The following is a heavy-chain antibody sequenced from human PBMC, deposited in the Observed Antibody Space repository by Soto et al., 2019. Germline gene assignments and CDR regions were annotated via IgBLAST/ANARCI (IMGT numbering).Heavy chain of an antibody. D-gene: IGHD2-15*01. CDR3: AREHKVVNDFEF. CDR2: IYSSGAT. V-gene: IGHV4-4*07. Sequence: QVQLQESGPGLVKPSDTLSLSCTVSGGSISSYYWHWIRQPAGKGLEWIGRIYSSGATNYNPSLKSRVTMSTDTSTNHFSLRLTSVTPADTAVYYCAREHKVVNDFEFWGQGILVTVSS. CDR1: GGSISSYY. J-gene: IGHJ4*02.